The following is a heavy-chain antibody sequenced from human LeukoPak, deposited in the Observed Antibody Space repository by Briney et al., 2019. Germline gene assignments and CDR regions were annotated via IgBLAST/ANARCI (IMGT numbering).Heavy chain of an antibody. J-gene: IGHJ3*02. D-gene: IGHD5-24*01. CDR1: GFTFSNYG. Sequence: GGSLRLSCAAPGFTFSNYGMYWVRQAPGKGLEWVAFIRHDGSNKYYADSVKGRFTISRDNSKKTLYLQMNSLKPEDTTVYYCAKVREMVTKLDAFDIWGQGTMITVSS. CDR3: AKVREMVTKLDAFDI. CDR2: IRHDGSNK. V-gene: IGHV3-30*02.